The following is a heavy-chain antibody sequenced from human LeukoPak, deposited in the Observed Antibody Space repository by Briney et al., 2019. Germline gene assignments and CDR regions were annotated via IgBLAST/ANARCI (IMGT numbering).Heavy chain of an antibody. D-gene: IGHD3-3*01. J-gene: IGHJ4*02. V-gene: IGHV4-59*01. CDR2: IYYSGST. Sequence: SATLSLTCTVSVASISSYYWSWIRQPPWKGLEWIGYIYYSGSTNYNPSLKSRVTISVDTSKNQFSLKLSSVTAADTAVYYCARGGDGFCSGYYAYWGQGTLVTVSS. CDR3: ARGGDGFCSGYYAY. CDR1: VASISSYY.